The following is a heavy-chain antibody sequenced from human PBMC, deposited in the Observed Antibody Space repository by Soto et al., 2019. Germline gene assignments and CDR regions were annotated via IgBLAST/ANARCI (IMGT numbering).Heavy chain of an antibody. J-gene: IGHJ5*02. Sequence: SETLSLTCTVSGGSISSGGYYWSWIRQHPGKGLEWIGYIYYSGSTYYNPSLKSRVTISVDTSKNQFSLKLSSVTAADTAVYYCAREAAPHCSGGSCYLFWFDPWGQGTLVTVSS. CDR3: AREAAPHCSGGSCYLFWFDP. D-gene: IGHD2-15*01. V-gene: IGHV4-31*03. CDR2: IYYSGST. CDR1: GGSISSGGYY.